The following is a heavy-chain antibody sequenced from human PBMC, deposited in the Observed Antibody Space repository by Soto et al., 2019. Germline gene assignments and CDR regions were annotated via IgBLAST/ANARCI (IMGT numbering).Heavy chain of an antibody. CDR1: GFTFSSYA. CDR3: ARDRGSGSYHYYYYGMDV. CDR2: ISYDGSNK. V-gene: IGHV3-30-3*01. Sequence: QVQLVESVGGVVQPGRSLRLSCAASGFTFSSYAMHWVRQAPGKGLEWVAVISYDGSNKYYADSVKGRFTISRDNSKNTLYLQMNSLRAEDTAVYYCARDRGSGSYHYYYYGMDVWGQGTTVTVSS. J-gene: IGHJ6*02. D-gene: IGHD1-26*01.